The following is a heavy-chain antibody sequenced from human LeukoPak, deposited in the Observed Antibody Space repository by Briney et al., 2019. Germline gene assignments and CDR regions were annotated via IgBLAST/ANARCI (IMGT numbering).Heavy chain of an antibody. V-gene: IGHV4-59*01. J-gene: IGHJ4*02. CDR1: GGSISTYY. CDR3: ARDGSARYYFDY. CDR2: IYYSGST. Sequence: SETLSLTCTDSGGSISTYYWNWIRHPPGKGLEWIGYIYYSGSTNYNPSLKSRVTISVDTSKNQFSLQLSSVTAADTAMYYCARDGSARYYFDYWGQGTLVTVSS.